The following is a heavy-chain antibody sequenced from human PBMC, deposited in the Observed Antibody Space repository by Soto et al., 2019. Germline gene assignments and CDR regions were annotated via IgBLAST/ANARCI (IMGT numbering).Heavy chain of an antibody. Sequence: QVQLQESGPGLVRPSETLSLTCTVSGGSVTTGSYNWSWIRRPPGKGLEWIGNIFFTGITHYNPSLSSRVTMSVDTTKNQFSLVVTAVTAAETAVYYCGRYGYGMDVWGQGTTVTVSS. CDR2: IFFTGIT. CDR3: GRYGYGMDV. J-gene: IGHJ6*02. CDR1: GGSVTTGSYN. D-gene: IGHD3-10*01. V-gene: IGHV4-61*01.